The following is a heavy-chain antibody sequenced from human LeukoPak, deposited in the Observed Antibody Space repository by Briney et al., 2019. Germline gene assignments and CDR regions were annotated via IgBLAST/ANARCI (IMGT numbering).Heavy chain of an antibody. CDR1: GFTFSSYW. CDR3: ARDRFSAVAGTGFDY. Sequence: PGRSLRLSCAASGFTFSSYWMSWVRQAPGKGLEWVANIKQDGSEKYYVDSVKGRFTISRDNAKNSLYLQMNSLRAEDTAVYYCARDRFSAVAGTGFDYWGQGTLVTVPS. CDR2: IKQDGSEK. J-gene: IGHJ4*02. V-gene: IGHV3-7*01. D-gene: IGHD6-19*01.